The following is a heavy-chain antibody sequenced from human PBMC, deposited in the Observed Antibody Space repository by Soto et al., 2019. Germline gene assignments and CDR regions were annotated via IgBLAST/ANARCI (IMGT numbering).Heavy chain of an antibody. CDR1: GYTFSNHG. V-gene: IGHV1-18*01. D-gene: IGHD6-6*01. CDR2: IGAYNGNT. CDR3: ARGRQLVGYFYYYMDV. J-gene: IGHJ6*03. Sequence: QVQLLQSGAEVKKPGASVKVSCKASGYTFSNHGITWVRQAPGQGFEWMGWIGAYNGNTHYTQSLPGRVTLTTDTSARTAYLELRGVRSDDTAVYYCARGRQLVGYFYYYMDVWGKGTTVTFSS.